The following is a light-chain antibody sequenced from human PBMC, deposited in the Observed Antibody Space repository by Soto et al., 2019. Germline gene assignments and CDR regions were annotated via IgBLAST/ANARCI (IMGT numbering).Light chain of an antibody. CDR1: QSVSSSY. CDR2: GAS. J-gene: IGKJ3*01. V-gene: IGKV3-20*01. CDR3: QQYGSSPLFT. Sequence: EIVLTQSPGTLSLSPGARATLSCRASQSVSSSYLAWYQQKPGQAPRLPIYGASSRATGIPDRFSGSGSGTDFTLTISRLEPEDFAVYYCQQYGSSPLFTFGPGTKVDIK.